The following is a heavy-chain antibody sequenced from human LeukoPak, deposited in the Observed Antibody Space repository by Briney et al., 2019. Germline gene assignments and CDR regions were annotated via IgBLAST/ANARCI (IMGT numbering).Heavy chain of an antibody. J-gene: IGHJ5*02. V-gene: IGHV3-23*01. Sequence: GGSLRLSCAASGFTFSNYAMSWVRQAPGKGLEWVSGISGSGDSTYYADSVKGRFTISRDNSKNTLYLQMNSLRAEDTAVYYCAKDPINCSGGSCYSDWFDPWGQGTLVTVSS. CDR2: ISGSGDST. CDR1: GFTFSNYA. D-gene: IGHD2-15*01. CDR3: AKDPINCSGGSCYSDWFDP.